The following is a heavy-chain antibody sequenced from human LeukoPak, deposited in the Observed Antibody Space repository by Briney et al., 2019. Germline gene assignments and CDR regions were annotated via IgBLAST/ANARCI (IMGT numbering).Heavy chain of an antibody. CDR2: ISYDGSNK. CDR3: AREWGVRGGWVDY. J-gene: IGHJ4*02. CDR1: GFTFSSYA. V-gene: IGHV3-30-3*01. D-gene: IGHD1-26*01. Sequence: GGSLRLSCAASGFTFSSYAMHWVRQAPGKGLEWVAVISYDGSNKYYADSVKGRFTISRDNSKNTLYLQMNSLRAEDTAVCYCAREWGVRGGWVDYGGRGTVVTVSS.